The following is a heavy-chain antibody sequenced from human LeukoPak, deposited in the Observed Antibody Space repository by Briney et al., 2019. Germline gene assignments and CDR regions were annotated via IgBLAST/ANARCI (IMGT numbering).Heavy chain of an antibody. Sequence: SQTLSLTCAISGDSVSSNSATWTWIRQSPSRGLEWLGRTYYRSKWYNDYAVSMKSRITINPDTSKNQFSLQLNSVTPEDTAVYYCARGSSSNSWFFDYWSQGTLVTVSS. V-gene: IGHV6-1*01. J-gene: IGHJ4*02. CDR3: ARGSSSNSWFFDY. D-gene: IGHD6-13*01. CDR2: TYYRSKWYN. CDR1: GDSVSSNSAT.